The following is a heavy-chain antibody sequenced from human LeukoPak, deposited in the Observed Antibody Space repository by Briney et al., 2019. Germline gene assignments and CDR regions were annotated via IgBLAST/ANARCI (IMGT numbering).Heavy chain of an antibody. D-gene: IGHD3-10*01. J-gene: IGHJ6*03. V-gene: IGHV3-72*01. CDR2: TRNKANSYTT. CDR1: GFTFSDHY. Sequence: GGSLRLSCAASGFTFSDHYMDWVRQAPGKGLEWVGRTRNKANSYTTEYAASVKGRFTISRDDSENSLYLQMNSLKTEDTAVYYCARGTMVRGAYYYYYYMDVWGKGTTVTVSS. CDR3: ARGTMVRGAYYYYYYMDV.